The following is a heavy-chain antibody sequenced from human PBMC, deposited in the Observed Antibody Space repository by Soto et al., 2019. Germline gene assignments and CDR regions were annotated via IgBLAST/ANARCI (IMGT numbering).Heavy chain of an antibody. D-gene: IGHD3-10*01. CDR2: IYHSGSA. CDR3: ARDRSWGGSGRTVYYYYGMDV. CDR1: GDSISSNNW. J-gene: IGHJ6*02. Sequence: SETLSLTCAVSGDSISSNNWWSWVRQSPGKGLEWIGEIYHSGSANYNPSLKSRVIISVDKSKSQFSLKLSSLTAADTAVYYCARDRSWGGSGRTVYYYYGMDVWGQGTTVTSP. V-gene: IGHV4-4*02.